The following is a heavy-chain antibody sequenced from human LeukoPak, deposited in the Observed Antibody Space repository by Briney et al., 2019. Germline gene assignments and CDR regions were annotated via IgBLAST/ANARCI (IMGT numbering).Heavy chain of an antibody. CDR2: ISGSGGST. CDR1: GFTFSSYA. Sequence: GGSLRLSCAASGFTFSSYAMSWVRQAPGKGLEWVSAISGSGGSTYYADSVKGRFTISRDNSKNTLYLQMNSLRAEDTAVYYCAKSDTASGITMVRGVPDTHFDYWGQGTLVTVSS. CDR3: AKSDTASGITMVRGVPDTHFDY. V-gene: IGHV3-23*01. J-gene: IGHJ4*02. D-gene: IGHD3-10*01.